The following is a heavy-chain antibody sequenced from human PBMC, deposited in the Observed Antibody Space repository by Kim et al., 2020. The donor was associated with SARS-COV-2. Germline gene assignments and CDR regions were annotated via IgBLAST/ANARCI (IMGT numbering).Heavy chain of an antibody. V-gene: IGHV1-69*01. J-gene: IGHJ4*02. Sequence: YAQKFQGRVTITADESTSTAYMELSSLRSEDTAVYYCAREQQLARGLFDYWGQGTLVTVSS. D-gene: IGHD6-13*01. CDR3: AREQQLARGLFDY.